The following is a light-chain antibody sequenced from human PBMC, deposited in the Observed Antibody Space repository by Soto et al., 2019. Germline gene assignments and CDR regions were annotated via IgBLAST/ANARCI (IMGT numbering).Light chain of an antibody. J-gene: IGKJ4*01. CDR1: QNVNTN. Sequence: EVVMTQSPATLSVSPGDRATLSCRASQNVNTNLAWYQQQPGQAPRLLIFGASTWATGIPARFSGSGSGTEFTLTISSLQPEDFAVYYCQQYNNLPLTFGGGTKVEIK. V-gene: IGKV3-15*01. CDR2: GAS. CDR3: QQYNNLPLT.